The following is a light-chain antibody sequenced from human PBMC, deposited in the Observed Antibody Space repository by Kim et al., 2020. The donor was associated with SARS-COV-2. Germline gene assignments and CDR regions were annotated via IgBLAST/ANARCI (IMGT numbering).Light chain of an antibody. CDR2: CFS. CDR1: SSELGYFNS. Sequence: SITLPCTGTSSELGYFNSFSCNQQPPGKAPKPIILCFSGRASGVSIRFSGSQSGNTASLAISGLRAEDEADYYCSSHTTGSTYVFGSGTQLTV. V-gene: IGLV2-14*03. J-gene: IGLJ1*01. CDR3: SSHTTGSTYV.